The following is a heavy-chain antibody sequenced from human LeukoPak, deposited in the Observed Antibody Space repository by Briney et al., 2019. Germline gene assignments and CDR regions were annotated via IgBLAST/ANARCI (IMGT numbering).Heavy chain of an antibody. CDR1: GYSVSSGYY. D-gene: IGHD3-22*01. J-gene: IGHJ4*02. V-gene: IGHV4-38-2*01. CDR2: IYHSGST. CDR3: ARFDSSNYDFDY. Sequence: SETLSLTCAASGYSVSSGYYWGWIRQPPGKGLEWIGSIYHSGSTYYNPSLKSRVTISVDTSKNQFSLKLSSVTAADTAVYYCARFDSSNYDFDYWGQGTLVTVSS.